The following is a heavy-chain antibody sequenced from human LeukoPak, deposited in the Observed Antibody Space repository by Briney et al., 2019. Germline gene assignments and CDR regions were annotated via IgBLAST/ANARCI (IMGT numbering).Heavy chain of an antibody. Sequence: LETLSLTCAVYGGSFSGYYWSWIRQPPGKGLEWIGEINHSGSTNYNPSLKSRVTISVDTSKNQFSLKLSSMTAADTAVYYCARSVYYDSSGEVYYFDYWGQGTLVTVSS. CDR1: GGSFSGYY. J-gene: IGHJ4*02. D-gene: IGHD3-22*01. V-gene: IGHV4-34*01. CDR3: ARSVYYDSSGEVYYFDY. CDR2: INHSGST.